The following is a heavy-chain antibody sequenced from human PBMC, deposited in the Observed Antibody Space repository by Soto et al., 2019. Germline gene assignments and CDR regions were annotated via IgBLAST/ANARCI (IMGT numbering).Heavy chain of an antibody. CDR1: GFTVSSNY. D-gene: IGHD6-13*01. CDR3: ARGGSSSWYWTYHFDY. V-gene: IGHV3-66*01. CDR2: IYSGGST. J-gene: IGHJ4*02. Sequence: GGSLRLSCAASGFTVSSNYMSWVRQAPGKGLEWVSVIYSGGSTYYADSVKGRFTISRDNSKNTLYLQMNSLRAEDTAVYYCARGGSSSWYWTYHFDYWGQGTLVTVSS.